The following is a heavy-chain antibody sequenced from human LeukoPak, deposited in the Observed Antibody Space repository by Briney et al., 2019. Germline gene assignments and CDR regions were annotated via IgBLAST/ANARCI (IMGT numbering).Heavy chain of an antibody. Sequence: SETLSLTWTGSGGSISGYYRGWIPQPPGKRLEWIGYIYYSGSTNYNPSLKSRVTISVDTSKNQFSLKLSSVTAADTAVYYCARGPGGYGTNGGWHYCGQGTLVTVSS. CDR2: IYYSGST. J-gene: IGHJ4*02. CDR1: GGSISGYY. CDR3: ARGPGGYGTNGGWHY. D-gene: IGHD7-27*01. V-gene: IGHV4-59*01.